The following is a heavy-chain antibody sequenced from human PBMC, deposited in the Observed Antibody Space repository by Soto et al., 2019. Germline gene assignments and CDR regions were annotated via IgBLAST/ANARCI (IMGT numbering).Heavy chain of an antibody. D-gene: IGHD5-12*01. CDR1: GFTFSSYG. CDR2: IWYDGSNK. CDR3: VGDRGYSGYDRDPFDY. J-gene: IGHJ4*02. Sequence: QVQLVESGGGVVQPGRSLRLSCAASGFTFSSYGMHWVRQAPGKGLEWVAVIWYDGSNKYYADSVKGRFTISRDNSKNTLYLQMNSLRAEDTAVYYCVGDRGYSGYDRDPFDYWGQGTLVTVSS. V-gene: IGHV3-33*01.